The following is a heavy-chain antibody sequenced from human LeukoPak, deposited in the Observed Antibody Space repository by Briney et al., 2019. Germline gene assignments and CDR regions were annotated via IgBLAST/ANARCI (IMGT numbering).Heavy chain of an antibody. CDR3: AALWFGELSAVY. V-gene: IGHV1-46*01. J-gene: IGHJ4*02. CDR1: GYTFTSYG. CDR2: INPSGGST. Sequence: ASVKVSCKASGYTFTSYGLSWVRQAPGQGLEWMGIINPSGGSTSYAQKFQGRVTMTRDTSTSTVYMELSSLRSEDTAVYYCAALWFGELSAVYWGQGTLVTVSS. D-gene: IGHD3-10*01.